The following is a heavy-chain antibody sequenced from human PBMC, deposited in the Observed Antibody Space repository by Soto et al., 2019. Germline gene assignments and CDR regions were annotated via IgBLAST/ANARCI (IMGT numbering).Heavy chain of an antibody. CDR1: GGSITSGGYS. CDR3: ARRFGEARGIDY. J-gene: IGHJ4*02. Sequence: QLQLQESDSGLVKPSQTLSLTCGVSGGSITSGGYSWSWIRQPPGKGLEWIGYIYHSGSTYYNPSVNSRVTISLDRSKNQFSLKLTSVTAADTAVYYCARRFGEARGIDYWGQGTLVTVSS. V-gene: IGHV4-30-2*01. D-gene: IGHD3-10*01. CDR2: IYHSGST.